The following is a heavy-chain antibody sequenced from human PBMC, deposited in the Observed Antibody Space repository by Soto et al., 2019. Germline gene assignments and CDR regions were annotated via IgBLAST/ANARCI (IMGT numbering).Heavy chain of an antibody. J-gene: IGHJ3*02. CDR3: AKYSSGYLRAFDI. CDR2: ISGSGGST. D-gene: IGHD3-22*01. V-gene: IGHV3-23*01. CDR1: GFTFSSYA. Sequence: GGSLRLSCAASGFTFSSYAMSWVRQAPGKGLEWVSAISGSGGSTYYADSVKGRFTISRDNSKNTLYLQMNSPRAEDTAVYYCAKYSSGYLRAFDIWGQGTMVTVSS.